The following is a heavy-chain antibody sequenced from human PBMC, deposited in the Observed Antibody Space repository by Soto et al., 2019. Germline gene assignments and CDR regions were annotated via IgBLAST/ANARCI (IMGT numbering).Heavy chain of an antibody. D-gene: IGHD4-4*01. CDR3: AKSSPKRTTVNDNWFDP. Sequence: PGGSLRLSCAASGFTLSSYAMSWVRQAPGKGLEWVSAISGSGGSTYYADSVKGRFTISRDNSKNTLYLQMNSLRAEDTAVYYCAKSSPKRTTVNDNWFDPWGQGTLVTVYS. J-gene: IGHJ5*02. CDR1: GFTLSSYA. V-gene: IGHV3-23*01. CDR2: ISGSGGST.